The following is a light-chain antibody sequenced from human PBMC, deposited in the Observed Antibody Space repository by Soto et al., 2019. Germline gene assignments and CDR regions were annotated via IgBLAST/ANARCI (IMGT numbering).Light chain of an antibody. CDR3: QQYNNSWP. CDR2: GAS. CDR1: QSVSSN. J-gene: IGKJ1*01. Sequence: EIVMTQSPATLSVSPGERATLSCRASQSVSSNLAWYQQKPGQAPRLLIYGASTRATGIPARFSGSGSGTEFTLTISRLQSEDFAVYYCQQYNNSWPFGQGTKVEIK. V-gene: IGKV3-15*01.